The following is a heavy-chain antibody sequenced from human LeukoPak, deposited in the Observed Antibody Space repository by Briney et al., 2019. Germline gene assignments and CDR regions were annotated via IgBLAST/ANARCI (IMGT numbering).Heavy chain of an antibody. D-gene: IGHD5-12*01. V-gene: IGHV3-74*01. CDR1: GFTFSNYW. CDR2: INSNGSST. J-gene: IGHJ4*02. Sequence: GGSLRPSCAASGFTFSNYWMHWVRQAPGKGLVWVSRINSNGSSTNYADSVKGRFTISRDNAKNTLYLQMSSLRAEDTAVYYCAKGGATICDNWGQGTLVTVSS. CDR3: AKGGATICDN.